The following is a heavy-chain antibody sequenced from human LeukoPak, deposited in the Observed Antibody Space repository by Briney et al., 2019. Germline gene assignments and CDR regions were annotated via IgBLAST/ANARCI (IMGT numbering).Heavy chain of an antibody. Sequence: PSETLSLTCTVSGGSISSGSYYWSWIRQPAGKGLEWIGRIYTSGSTNYNPSLKSRVTISLDTSKNQFSLKLSSVTAADTAVYYCASSRLTADDAFDIWGQGTMVTVSS. D-gene: IGHD2-21*02. CDR3: ASSRLTADDAFDI. J-gene: IGHJ3*02. V-gene: IGHV4-61*02. CDR2: IYTSGST. CDR1: GGSISSGSYY.